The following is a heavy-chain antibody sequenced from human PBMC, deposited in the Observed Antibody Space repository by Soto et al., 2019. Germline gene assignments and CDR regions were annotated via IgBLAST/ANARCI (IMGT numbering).Heavy chain of an antibody. Sequence: ETLSLTCTVSGGSVSSGSYYWSWIRQPPGKGLEWIGYIYYSGSTNYNPSLKSRVTISVDTSKNQFSLELSSVTAADTAVYYCARYYYDSSGARGFQHWGQGTLVTVSS. CDR3: ARYYYDSSGARGFQH. V-gene: IGHV4-61*01. CDR1: GGSVSSGSYY. J-gene: IGHJ1*01. D-gene: IGHD3-22*01. CDR2: IYYSGST.